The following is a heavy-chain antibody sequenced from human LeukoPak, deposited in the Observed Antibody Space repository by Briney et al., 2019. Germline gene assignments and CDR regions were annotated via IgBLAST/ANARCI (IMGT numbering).Heavy chain of an antibody. J-gene: IGHJ4*02. CDR1: GFTFSSYS. CDR3: ARDGAAAGTSDY. Sequence: PGGSLRLSCAASGFTFSSYSMNWVRQAPGKGLEWVSSISSSSSYIYYADSVKGRFTISRDNAKNSLYLQRNSLRAEDTAVYYCARDGAAAGTSDYWGQGTLVTVSS. D-gene: IGHD6-13*01. V-gene: IGHV3-21*01. CDR2: ISSSSSYI.